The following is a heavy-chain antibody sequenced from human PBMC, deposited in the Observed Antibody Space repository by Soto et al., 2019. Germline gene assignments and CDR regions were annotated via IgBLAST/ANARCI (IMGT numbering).Heavy chain of an antibody. V-gene: IGHV3-30*18. Sequence: PGGSLRLSCAASGFTFSSYGMHWVRQAPGKGLEWVAVISYDGSNKYYADSVKGRFTISRDNSKNTLYLQMNSLRAEDTAVYYCAKETHYDFWRAPPPYGMDVWGQGTTVTVSS. CDR2: ISYDGSNK. CDR1: GFTFSSYG. D-gene: IGHD3-3*01. CDR3: AKETHYDFWRAPPPYGMDV. J-gene: IGHJ6*02.